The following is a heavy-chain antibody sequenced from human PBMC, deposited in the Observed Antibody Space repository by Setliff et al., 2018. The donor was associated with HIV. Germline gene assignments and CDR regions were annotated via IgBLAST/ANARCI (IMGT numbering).Heavy chain of an antibody. D-gene: IGHD3-10*01. V-gene: IGHV4-61*01. CDR3: ARDRRGYYYGSGSCYMDV. J-gene: IGHJ6*03. Sequence: SETLSLTCSVSGDSISSGSYYWSWIRQPPGKGLEWVGYIYTSGITDYNPSLKSRVTISGDTSKNQFSLKLSSVPAADTAVYYCARDRRGYYYGSGSCYMDVWGTGTTVTVSS. CDR2: IYTSGIT. CDR1: GDSISSGSYY.